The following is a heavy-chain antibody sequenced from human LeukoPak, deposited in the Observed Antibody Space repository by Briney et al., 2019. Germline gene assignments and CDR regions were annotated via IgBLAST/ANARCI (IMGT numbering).Heavy chain of an antibody. CDR2: LPGSGTYT. CDR1: GFTFNNFA. V-gene: IGHV3-23*01. J-gene: IGHJ2*01. Sequence: GGSLRLSCAASGFTFNNFAMSWVRQAPGKGLEWVSSLPGSGTYTHYADSVRGRFTISRDSSKNTLYLQMNSLRVEDTAVYCCAKGPGVYPVAYWYFDLWGRGTLVTVSS. CDR3: AKGPGVYPVAYWYFDL. D-gene: IGHD5/OR15-5a*01.